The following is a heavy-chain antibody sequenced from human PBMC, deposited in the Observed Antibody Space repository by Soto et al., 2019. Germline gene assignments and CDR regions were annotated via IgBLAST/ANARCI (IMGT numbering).Heavy chain of an antibody. J-gene: IGHJ6*02. V-gene: IGHV1-58*01. D-gene: IGHD3-10*01. Sequence: VKVSCKASGFTFTSSAVQWVRQARGQRLEWIGWIVVGSGNTNYAQKFQERVTITRDMSTSTAYMELSSLRSEDTAVYYCAAADGSGSRFYYYYYGMDVWGQGTTVTVSS. CDR3: AAADGSGSRFYYYYYGMDV. CDR1: GFTFTSSA. CDR2: IVVGSGNT.